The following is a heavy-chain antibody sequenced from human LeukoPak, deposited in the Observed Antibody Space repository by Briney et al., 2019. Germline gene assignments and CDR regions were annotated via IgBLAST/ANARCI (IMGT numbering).Heavy chain of an antibody. CDR1: GGFISNSGYY. CDR3: ARHDSSGPYNAFDI. CDR2: IYYSGTT. Sequence: SETLSLTCSVSGGFISNSGYYWAWIRQPPGKGLEWIGSIYYSGTTYYNPSLKSRVTISVDTSKNQFSLKLSSVTAADTAVYYCARHDSSGPYNAFDIWGQGTMVTVSS. D-gene: IGHD3-22*01. J-gene: IGHJ3*02. V-gene: IGHV4-39*01.